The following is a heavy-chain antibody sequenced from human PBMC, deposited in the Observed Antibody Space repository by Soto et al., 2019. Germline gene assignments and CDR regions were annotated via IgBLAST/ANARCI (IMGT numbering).Heavy chain of an antibody. Sequence: QVQLVQSGAEVKKPGASVKVSCKASGYTFTSYDINWVRQAPGQGLEWVGWMNTNCGNTGYAQNSQGRLTMTRNASISTAYMELSSPRSEDTAMYYCASQARGGQGTLVSVSS. CDR1: GYTFTSYD. V-gene: IGHV1-8*01. J-gene: IGHJ4*02. CDR2: MNTNCGNT. CDR3: ASQAR.